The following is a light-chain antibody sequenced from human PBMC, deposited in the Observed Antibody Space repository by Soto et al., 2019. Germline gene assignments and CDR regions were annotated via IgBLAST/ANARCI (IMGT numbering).Light chain of an antibody. CDR2: DAS. V-gene: IGKV1-5*01. CDR1: QSISSW. J-gene: IGKJ1*01. Sequence: DIQMTQSPSTLSASVGDRVTITCLASQSISSWLAWYQQKVGKAPKLLIYDASTLHSGVPSRFSGSGSGTDFTLTISGLQPEDFAVYYCQQYGGSVPWTFGQGTKVDIK. CDR3: QQYGGSVPWT.